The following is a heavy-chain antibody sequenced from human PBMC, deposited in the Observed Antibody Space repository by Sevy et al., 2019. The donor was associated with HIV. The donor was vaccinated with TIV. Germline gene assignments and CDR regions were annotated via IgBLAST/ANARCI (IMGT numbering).Heavy chain of an antibody. CDR1: GYRFTSYS. CDR2: SSGFNGST. CDR3: AGGLGSSGLLY. J-gene: IGHJ4*02. Sequence: ASVKVSCKASGYRFTSYSITWVRQAPGQGLEWMGWSSGFNGSTNYAQKLQGRVTMSTDTSTNTAYLDLRSLRSDDTAVYYCAGGLGSSGLLYWGQGTLVTVSS. V-gene: IGHV1-18*04. D-gene: IGHD1-26*01.